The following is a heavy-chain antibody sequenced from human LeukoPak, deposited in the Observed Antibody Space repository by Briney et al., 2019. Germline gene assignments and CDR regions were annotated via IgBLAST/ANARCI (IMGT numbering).Heavy chain of an antibody. D-gene: IGHD3-22*01. Sequence: GGSLRLSCAASGFTFSSYAMSWVRQAPGKGLEWVSAISGSGGSTYYADSVKGRFTISRDNSKNTLYLRMNSLRAEDTAVYYCAKDREEYYYDSSGILFDYWGQGTLVTVSS. CDR2: ISGSGGST. J-gene: IGHJ4*02. V-gene: IGHV3-23*01. CDR3: AKDREEYYYDSSGILFDY. CDR1: GFTFSSYA.